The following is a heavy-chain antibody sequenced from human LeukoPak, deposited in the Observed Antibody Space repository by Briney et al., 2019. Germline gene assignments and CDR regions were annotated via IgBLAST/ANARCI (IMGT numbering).Heavy chain of an antibody. V-gene: IGHV7-4-1*02. Sequence: ELKKPVASLQVSCKASGYTFTSYAMNWVRQAPGQGLEWMGWINTNTGNPTYAQGFTGRFVFSLDTSVGTAYLQISSLKAEDTAVYYCARDRAVAGSTQSYGYIVGATWGQGTLVTVSS. J-gene: IGHJ4*02. CDR2: INTNTGNP. D-gene: IGHD1-26*01. CDR3: ARDRAVAGSTQSYGYIVGAT. CDR1: GYTFTSYA.